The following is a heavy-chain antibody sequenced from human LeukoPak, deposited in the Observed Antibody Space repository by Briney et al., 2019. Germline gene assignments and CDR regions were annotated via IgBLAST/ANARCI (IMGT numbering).Heavy chain of an antibody. D-gene: IGHD3-10*01. Sequence: GESLKISCKASGYTFTHQWIGWVRQKSGSGLEWMGIIYPRDSDTRYSPSFQGHVSISADTSINTAYLERRRLEASDTAIYYCARHSDVIGAIWGQGTLVTVSS. CDR1: GYTFTHQW. CDR3: ARHSDVIGAI. CDR2: IYPRDSDT. V-gene: IGHV5-51*01. J-gene: IGHJ4*02.